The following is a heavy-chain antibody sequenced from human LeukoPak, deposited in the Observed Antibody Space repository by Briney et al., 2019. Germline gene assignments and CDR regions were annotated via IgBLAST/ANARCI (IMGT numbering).Heavy chain of an antibody. Sequence: GGSLRLSCAASGFTFSSYGMHWVRQAPGKGLEWVAVISYDGSNKYYADSVKGRFTISRDNSKNTLYLQMNSLRAEDTAVYYCAKALAPCIVGAIAFDIWGQGTMVTVSS. CDR2: ISYDGSNK. CDR1: GFTFSSYG. D-gene: IGHD1-26*01. V-gene: IGHV3-30*18. J-gene: IGHJ3*02. CDR3: AKALAPCIVGAIAFDI.